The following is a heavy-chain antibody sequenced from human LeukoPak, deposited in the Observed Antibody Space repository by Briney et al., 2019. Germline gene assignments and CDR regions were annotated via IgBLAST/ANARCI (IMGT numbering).Heavy chain of an antibody. D-gene: IGHD2-21*02. Sequence: ASVWGSTKASGYTFTGYYRHWVRQAPGQGLEWVGWINPNNGGTNYAQKFQGRVIMTRDTPISTAYMELRRLRSDDTAVYYCARDLAGGDDDHVLNHWGEGTLVTVSS. V-gene: IGHV1-2*02. CDR2: INPNNGGT. CDR3: ARDLAGGDDDHVLNH. CDR1: GYTFTGYY. J-gene: IGHJ5*02.